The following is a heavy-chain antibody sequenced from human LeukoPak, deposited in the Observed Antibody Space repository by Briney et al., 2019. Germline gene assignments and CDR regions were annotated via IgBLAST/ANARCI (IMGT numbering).Heavy chain of an antibody. CDR2: ISGSGGST. D-gene: IGHD1-26*01. Sequence: PGGSLRLSCAASGFTFSSYGMSWVRQAPGKGLEWVSAISGSGGSTYFSDSVKGRFTISRDNSKNTLYLQMNSLRAEDTAVYFCAKEEWELGVIDYWGQGTLVTVSS. CDR3: AKEEWELGVIDY. V-gene: IGHV3-23*01. CDR1: GFTFSSYG. J-gene: IGHJ4*02.